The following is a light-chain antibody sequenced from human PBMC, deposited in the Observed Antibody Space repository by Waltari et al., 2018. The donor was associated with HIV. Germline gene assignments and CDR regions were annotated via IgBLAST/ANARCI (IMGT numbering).Light chain of an antibody. CDR2: EVI. Sequence: QSALTQPRSVSGSPGQSVTIPCTGTSSDVGGHVSVPCYLQHPGKVPKLIIYEVIKRPSGVPDLFSGSKSGNTASLTISGLQTEDEADYFCCSYAGTYTYVLFGGGTKLTVL. CDR3: CSYAGTYTYVL. CDR1: SSDVGGHVS. J-gene: IGLJ3*02. V-gene: IGLV2-11*01.